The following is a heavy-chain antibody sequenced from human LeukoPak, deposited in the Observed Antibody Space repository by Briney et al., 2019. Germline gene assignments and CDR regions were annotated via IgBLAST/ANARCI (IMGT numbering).Heavy chain of an antibody. J-gene: IGHJ3*02. CDR3: ARDDRGTYYFAFDI. D-gene: IGHD1-26*01. V-gene: IGHV3-21*04. CDR1: GFTFSSYS. CDR2: ISSSSSYI. Sequence: GGSLRLSCAASGFTFSSYSMNWVRQAPGKGLEWVSSISSSSSYIYYADSVKGRFTISRDNSKNTLYLQMNSLRAEDTALYYCARDDRGTYYFAFDIWGQGTMVTVSS.